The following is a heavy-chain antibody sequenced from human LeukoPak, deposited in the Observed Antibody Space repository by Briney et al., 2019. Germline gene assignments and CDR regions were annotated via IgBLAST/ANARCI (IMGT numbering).Heavy chain of an antibody. CDR3: ARGRHSSAWDVDY. Sequence: PGGSLRLSCAASGFTFSRYDMHWVRQATGEGLEWVSGIGTGGDTYYSGSMKGRITISRDNAKSSLYLQMNSLRAEDTALYHCARGRHSSAWDVDYWGQGTLVTVSS. J-gene: IGHJ4*02. D-gene: IGHD6-19*01. CDR2: IGTGGDT. CDR1: GFTFSRYD. V-gene: IGHV3-13*01.